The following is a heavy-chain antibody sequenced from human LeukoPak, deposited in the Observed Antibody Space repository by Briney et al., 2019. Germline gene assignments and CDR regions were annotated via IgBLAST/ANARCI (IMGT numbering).Heavy chain of an antibody. CDR1: GFTFSSYA. J-gene: IGHJ2*01. Sequence: GGSLRLSCAASGFTFSSYAMSWVRQAPGKGLEWVSAISGSGGSTYYADSVKGRFTISRDNSKNTLYLQMNSLRAEDTAVYYCATSGDYGDYWYFDLWGRGTLVTVSS. D-gene: IGHD4-17*01. V-gene: IGHV3-23*01. CDR3: ATSGDYGDYWYFDL. CDR2: ISGSGGST.